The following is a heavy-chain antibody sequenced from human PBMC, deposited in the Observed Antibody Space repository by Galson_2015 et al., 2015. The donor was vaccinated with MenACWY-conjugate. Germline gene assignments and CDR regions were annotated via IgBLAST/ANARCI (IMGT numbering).Heavy chain of an antibody. CDR1: GFTFSNYA. J-gene: IGHJ4*02. CDR3: ARYRLDTSATTDF. D-gene: IGHD6-19*01. CDR2: ISGRTGST. Sequence: SLRLSCAASGFTFSNYAMSWVRQAPGKGLEWVSGISGRTGSTYYAGSVKGRLTISRDNPKNTLYLQMNSLRVEDTAIYYCARYRLDTSATTDFWGQGTLVTVSS. V-gene: IGHV3-23*01.